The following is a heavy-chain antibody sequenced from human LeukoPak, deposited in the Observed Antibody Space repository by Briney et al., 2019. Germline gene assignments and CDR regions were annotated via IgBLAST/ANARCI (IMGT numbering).Heavy chain of an antibody. Sequence: SEALSLTCIVSGDSSNTYYWSWIRQPPGKGLEWIGYIHNRGTTRYNPSLKSRVTISVDTSKNQFSLKLSSVTAADTAVYYCTTYGSGSFDYWGQGTLVTVSS. CDR3: TTYGSGSFDY. CDR1: GDSSNTYY. V-gene: IGHV4-4*08. D-gene: IGHD3-10*01. J-gene: IGHJ4*02. CDR2: IHNRGTT.